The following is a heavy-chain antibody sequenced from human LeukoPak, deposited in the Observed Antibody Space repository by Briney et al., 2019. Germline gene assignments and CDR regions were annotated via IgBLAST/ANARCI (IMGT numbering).Heavy chain of an antibody. CDR3: ARGHSGYQSYSFDY. CDR1: GGSISSYY. V-gene: IGHV4-59*01. Sequence: SETLSLTCTVSGGSISSYYWSWIRQPTGKGLEWIGYIYYSGSTNYNPSLKSRVTISVDTSKNQFSLKLSSVTAADTAVYYCARGHSGYQSYSFDYWGQGTLVTVSS. CDR2: IYYSGST. D-gene: IGHD5-12*01. J-gene: IGHJ4*02.